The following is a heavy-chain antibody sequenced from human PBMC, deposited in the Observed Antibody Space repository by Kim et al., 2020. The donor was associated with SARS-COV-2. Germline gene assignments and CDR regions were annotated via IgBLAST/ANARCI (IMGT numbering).Heavy chain of an antibody. CDR3: ARVYYGSGTHNWFDP. V-gene: IGHV1-3*01. CDR2: INAGNGNT. Sequence: ASVKVSCKASGYTFTSCAMHWVRQAPGQRLEWMGWINAGNGNTKYSQKFQGRVTITRDTSASTAYMELSSLRSEDTAVYYCARVYYGSGTHNWFDPWGQGTLVTVSS. CDR1: GYTFTSCA. D-gene: IGHD3-10*01. J-gene: IGHJ5*02.